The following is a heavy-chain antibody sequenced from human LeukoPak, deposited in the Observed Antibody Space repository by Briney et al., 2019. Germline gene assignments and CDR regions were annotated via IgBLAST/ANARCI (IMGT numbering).Heavy chain of an antibody. Sequence: GASVKVSCKASGYTFTSHFMHWVRQAPGQGLEWMGIINPESGSTAYAQKFQGRITMTGDTSTSTVYMELSSLRSEDTAMYYCAKDGNWNNVPGDYYYMDVWGKGTTVAVSS. CDR2: INPESGST. V-gene: IGHV1-46*01. CDR1: GYTFTSHF. D-gene: IGHD1/OR15-1a*01. J-gene: IGHJ6*03. CDR3: AKDGNWNNVPGDYYYMDV.